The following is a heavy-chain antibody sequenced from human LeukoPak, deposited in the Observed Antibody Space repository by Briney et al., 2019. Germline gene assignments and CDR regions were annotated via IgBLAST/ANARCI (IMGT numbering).Heavy chain of an antibody. Sequence: SETLSLTCTVSGYSISSGYYWGWIRQSPGKGLEWIGSIYHTGSTYYNPSLKSRLTISVDTSKNQFSLKLSSVTAADTAVYYCARAADVDTAMVSDWFDPWGQGTLVTVSS. CDR1: GYSISSGYY. CDR3: ARAADVDTAMVSDWFDP. V-gene: IGHV4-38-2*02. D-gene: IGHD5-18*01. CDR2: IYHTGST. J-gene: IGHJ5*02.